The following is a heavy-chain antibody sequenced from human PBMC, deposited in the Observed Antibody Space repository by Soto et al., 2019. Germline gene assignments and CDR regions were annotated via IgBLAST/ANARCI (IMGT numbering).Heavy chain of an antibody. V-gene: IGHV1-69*13. CDR3: ARVNGDYGVFHYFDY. CDR2: IIPIFGTA. CDR1: GGTFSSYA. J-gene: IGHJ4*02. Sequence: VKVSCKASGGTFSSYAISWVRQAPGQGLEWMGGIIPIFGTANYAQKFQGRVTITADESTSTAYMELSSLRSEDTAVYYRARVNGDYGVFHYFDYWGQGTLVTVSS. D-gene: IGHD4-17*01.